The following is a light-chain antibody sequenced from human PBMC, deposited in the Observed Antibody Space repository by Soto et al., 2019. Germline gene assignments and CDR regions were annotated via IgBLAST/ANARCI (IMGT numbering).Light chain of an antibody. CDR2: DAS. J-gene: IGKJ1*01. Sequence: EIVLTQSPGTLSLSPGERATLSCRASQSVSSSYLAWYQQKPGQAPRLLIYDASSRATGIPDRFSGSGSGTEFTLTISSLQSEDYAVYYCQQYNNWPPTFGQGTKV. CDR3: QQYNNWPPT. CDR1: QSVSSSY. V-gene: IGKV3-20*01.